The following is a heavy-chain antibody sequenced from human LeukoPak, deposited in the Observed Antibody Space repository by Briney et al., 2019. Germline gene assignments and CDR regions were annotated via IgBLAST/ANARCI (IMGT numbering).Heavy chain of an antibody. D-gene: IGHD2-21*01. Sequence: SQTLSLTRAISGDSVSSNSAAWNGIRQSPSRGLEWLGRTYYRSKWYNDYAVSVKSRITINPDTSKNQFSMQLNSVTPEYTAVEDCARDQVGIFDYWGQGTLVTVSS. CDR2: TYYRSKWYN. CDR3: ARDQVGIFDY. CDR1: GDSVSSNSAA. J-gene: IGHJ4*02. V-gene: IGHV6-1*01.